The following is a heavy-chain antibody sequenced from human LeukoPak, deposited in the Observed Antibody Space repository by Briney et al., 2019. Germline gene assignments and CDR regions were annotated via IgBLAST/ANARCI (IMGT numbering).Heavy chain of an antibody. D-gene: IGHD3-22*01. J-gene: IGHJ4*02. V-gene: IGHV3-21*01. CDR1: GFTFSNIW. CDR3: ASRGSGNYNFDY. CDR2: ISSSSSYI. Sequence: GGSPRLSCAASGFTFSNIWMSWVRQAPGKGLEWVSSISSSSSYIYYADSVKNRFTISRDNAKNSMYLQMNSLRAEDTAVYYCASRGSGNYNFDYWGQGTLVTVSS.